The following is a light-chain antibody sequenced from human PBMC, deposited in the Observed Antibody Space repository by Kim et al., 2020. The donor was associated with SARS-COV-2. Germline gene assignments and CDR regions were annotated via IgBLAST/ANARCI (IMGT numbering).Light chain of an antibody. CDR1: QGISNY. J-gene: IGKJ1*01. Sequence: ASVGDRVTITCRASQGISNYLAWYQQKPGKVPKLLIYAASALQSGVPSRFSGSGSGTDFTLTISSLQPEDVASYYCQKYNHAPWTFGQGTKVEIK. CDR3: QKYNHAPWT. V-gene: IGKV1-27*01. CDR2: AAS.